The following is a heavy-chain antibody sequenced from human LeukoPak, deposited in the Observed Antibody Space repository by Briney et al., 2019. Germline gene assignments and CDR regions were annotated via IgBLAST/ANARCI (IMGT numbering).Heavy chain of an antibody. CDR2: ISYDGSNK. CDR1: GFTFSSYA. D-gene: IGHD6-19*01. V-gene: IGHV3-30*04. Sequence: GESLRLSCAASGFTFSSYAMHWVRQAPGKGLEWVAVISYDGSNKYYADSVKGRFTISRDNSKNTLYLQMNSLRAEDTAVYYCARSPSSGWYYFDYWGQGTLVTVSS. CDR3: ARSPSSGWYYFDY. J-gene: IGHJ4*02.